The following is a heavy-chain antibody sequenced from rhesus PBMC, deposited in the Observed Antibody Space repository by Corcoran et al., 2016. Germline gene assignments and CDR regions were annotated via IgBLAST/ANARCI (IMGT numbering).Heavy chain of an antibody. D-gene: IGHD6-25*01. CDR2: IIPLVGIT. Sequence: QVQLVQSGAEVKKPGASVKVSCKASGFTFGSYAISWVRQAPGQGLEWMGVIIPLVGITNYAEKGQGRVPFTADTSTSTAYRELSSLRSEDTAVYYCAGEGHSGSWTFDYWCQGVLVTVSS. CDR1: GFTFGSYA. V-gene: IGHV1-198*02. J-gene: IGHJ4*01. CDR3: AGEGHSGSWTFDY.